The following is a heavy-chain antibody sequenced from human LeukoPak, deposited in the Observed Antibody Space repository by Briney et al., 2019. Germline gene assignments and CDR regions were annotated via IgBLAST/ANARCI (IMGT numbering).Heavy chain of an antibody. V-gene: IGHV4-59*02. CDR2: IYDSGSA. CDR1: GNSVSNYY. Sequence: SETLSLTCTVSGNSVSNYYWSWIRQSPGKGLEWIGYIYDSGSAHYNPSLKSRVIISVDTSKNQFSLRLSSVTAADTAVYYCARGVLRFLRWPSYYYYMDVWGKGTTVTVSS. J-gene: IGHJ6*03. D-gene: IGHD3-3*01. CDR3: ARGVLRFLRWPSYYYYMDV.